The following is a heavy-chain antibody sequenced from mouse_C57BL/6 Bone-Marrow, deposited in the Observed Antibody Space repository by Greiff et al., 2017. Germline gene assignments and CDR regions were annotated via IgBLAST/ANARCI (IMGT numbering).Heavy chain of an antibody. J-gene: IGHJ1*03. D-gene: IGHD1-1*01. CDR2: IYPGDGDT. CDR3: ARSRVYYYGSSYVHWYFDV. V-gene: IGHV1-82*01. Sequence: VQLQQSGPELVKPGASVKISCKASGYAFSSSWMNWVKQRPGQGLEWIGRIYPGDGDTNYNGKFKGKATLTADKSSSTAYMQLSSLTSEDSAVYFCARSRVYYYGSSYVHWYFDVWGTGTTVTVSS. CDR1: GYAFSSSW.